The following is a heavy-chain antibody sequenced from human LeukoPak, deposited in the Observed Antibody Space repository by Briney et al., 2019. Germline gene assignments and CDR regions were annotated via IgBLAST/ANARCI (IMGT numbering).Heavy chain of an antibody. J-gene: IGHJ6*04. V-gene: IGHV4-61*01. CDR2: IYYSGST. CDR1: GGSVSSGTYY. Sequence: PLETLSLTCTVSGGSVSSGTYYWSWIRQPPGKGLEWIGYIYYSGSTNYNPSLKSRVIISVDTSKNQLSLKLSSVTAADTAVYYCARGRIAMVRGVLYYYYYGMDVWGKGTTVTVSS. CDR3: ARGRIAMVRGVLYYYYYGMDV. D-gene: IGHD3-10*01.